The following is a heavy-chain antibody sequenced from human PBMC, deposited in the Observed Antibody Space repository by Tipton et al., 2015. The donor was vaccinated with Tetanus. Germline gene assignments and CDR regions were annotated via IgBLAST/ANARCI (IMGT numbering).Heavy chain of an antibody. D-gene: IGHD4-11*01. CDR1: GGSINSGGYY. CDR3: ARNVYTVTNDAFDI. CDR2: IHHSGLA. V-gene: IGHV4-30-4*08. J-gene: IGHJ3*02. Sequence: TLSLTCTVSGGSINSGGYYWSWLRQPPGKGLEWIAFIHHSGLAFSKPSLKSRVSISIDTSQNQFSLRLTSVTAADTAVYFCARNVYTVTNDAFDIWGHGTLVNVSS.